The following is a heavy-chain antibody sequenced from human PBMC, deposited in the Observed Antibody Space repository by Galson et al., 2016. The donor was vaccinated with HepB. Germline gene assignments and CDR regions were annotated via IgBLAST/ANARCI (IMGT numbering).Heavy chain of an antibody. CDR2: IDNVEQT. CDR1: GFTFRIHA. V-gene: IGHV3-23*01. CDR3: AKVGPSCSSTRCSDYYFDY. J-gene: IGHJ4*02. D-gene: IGHD2-2*01. Sequence: SLRLSCAASGFTFRIHAMNWVRQAPGKGLEWVSTIDNVEQTFYADSVKGRFTISRDNSKNTLYLQMNSLRAEDTAVYYCAKVGPSCSSTRCSDYYFDYWGQGTLVTASS.